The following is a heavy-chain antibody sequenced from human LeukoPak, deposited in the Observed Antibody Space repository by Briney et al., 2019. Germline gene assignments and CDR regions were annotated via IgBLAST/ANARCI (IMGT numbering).Heavy chain of an antibody. CDR2: IYYSGST. CDR3: ARESRIVGTTVFDY. D-gene: IGHD1-26*01. CDR1: GGSISSYY. Sequence: PSETLSLTCTVSGGSISSYYWSWIRQPPGKGLEWIGYIYYSGSTNYNPSLKSRVTISVDTSKNQFSLKLSSVTAADTAVYYCARESRIVGTTVFDYWGQGTLVTVSS. V-gene: IGHV4-59*01. J-gene: IGHJ4*02.